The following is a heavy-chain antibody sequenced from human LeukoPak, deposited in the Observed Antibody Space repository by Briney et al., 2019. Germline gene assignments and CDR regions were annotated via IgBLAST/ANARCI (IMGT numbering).Heavy chain of an antibody. J-gene: IGHJ6*02. Sequence: PSETLSLTCAVYVGTFSCYYWSWIRQPPGKGLECIGEINHSGSTNYNPSLKSRVTISVDTSKNQFPLTLSSVTAADTAVYYCARFRAPYYYYDSSGYQRPYYYYGMDVWGQGTTVTVSS. V-gene: IGHV4-34*01. D-gene: IGHD3-22*01. CDR2: INHSGST. CDR1: VGTFSCYY. CDR3: ARFRAPYYYYDSSGYQRPYYYYGMDV.